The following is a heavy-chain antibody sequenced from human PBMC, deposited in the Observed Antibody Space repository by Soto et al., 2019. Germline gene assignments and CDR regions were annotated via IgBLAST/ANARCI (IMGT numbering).Heavy chain of an antibody. CDR3: TRDLNHDTGP. J-gene: IGHJ5*02. D-gene: IGHD2-8*02. V-gene: IGHV4-59*12. CDR1: GGSISSYY. Sequence: PSETLSLTCTVSGGSISSYYWSWIRQPPGKGLEWIGYIYYSEEYYVDSVKGRFTISRDNAKNSVYLQMNSLRGEDTALYYCTRDLNHDTGPWGQGTQVTVSS. CDR2: IYYSEE.